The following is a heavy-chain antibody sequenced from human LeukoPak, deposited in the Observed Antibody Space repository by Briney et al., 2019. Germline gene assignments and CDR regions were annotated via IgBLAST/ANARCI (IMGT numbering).Heavy chain of an antibody. CDR3: AKSVYHSGNY. CDR1: GFTISTYG. V-gene: IGHV3-23*01. J-gene: IGHJ4*02. D-gene: IGHD3-10*01. CDR2: ISGGTT. Sequence: GGSLRLSCAASGFTISTYGMSWVRQAPGKGLEWVSSISGGTTYYADSVKGRFTISRDNSKHTVSLQMNSLRAEDTAVYYCAKSVYHSGNYWGQGTMATVCS.